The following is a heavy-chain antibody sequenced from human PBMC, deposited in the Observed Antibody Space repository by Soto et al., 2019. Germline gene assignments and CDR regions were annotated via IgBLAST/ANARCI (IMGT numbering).Heavy chain of an antibody. CDR1: GYTFTSYA. V-gene: IGHV1-18*01. Sequence: ASVKVSCKASGYTFTSYAMHWVRQAPGQRLEWMGWISAYNGNTNYAQKLQGRVTMTTDTSTSTAYMELTSLTPDDTAVYYCARDERGSGSYFGRLNWFDPWGQGTLVTVSS. J-gene: IGHJ5*02. CDR2: ISAYNGNT. CDR3: ARDERGSGSYFGRLNWFDP. D-gene: IGHD3-10*01.